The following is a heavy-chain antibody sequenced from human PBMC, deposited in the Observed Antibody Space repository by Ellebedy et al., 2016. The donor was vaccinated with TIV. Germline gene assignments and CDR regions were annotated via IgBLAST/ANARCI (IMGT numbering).Heavy chain of an antibody. CDR1: GGSVSSGGYS. V-gene: IGHV4-31*03. D-gene: IGHD3-16*01. Sequence: MPSETLSLTCTVSGGSVSSGGYSWNWIRQHPGKGLEWIGFMYYTGSTYYNPSLKSRVTISVDTSKNQFSLKLSSVTAADTAIYYCALGVTTRYALDAWGQGTTVTVSS. CDR2: MYYTGST. J-gene: IGHJ6*02. CDR3: ALGVTTRYALDA.